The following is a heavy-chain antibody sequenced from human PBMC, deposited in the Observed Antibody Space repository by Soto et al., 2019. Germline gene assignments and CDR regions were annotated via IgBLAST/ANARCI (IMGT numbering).Heavy chain of an antibody. CDR1: GGSISSYY. J-gene: IGHJ5*02. D-gene: IGHD2-15*01. CDR3: ARGIQDIDGPDPENWFDP. Sequence: PSETLSLTCTVSGGSISSYYWRWIRQPPGKGLEWIGYIYYSGSTNYNPSLKSRVTISVDTSKNQFSLKLSSVTAADTAVYYYARGIQDIDGPDPENWFDPWGQETLVTVSS. CDR2: IYYSGST. V-gene: IGHV4-59*01.